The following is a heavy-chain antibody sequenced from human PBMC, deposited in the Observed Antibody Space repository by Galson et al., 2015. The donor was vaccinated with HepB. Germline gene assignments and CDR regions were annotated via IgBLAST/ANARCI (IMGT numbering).Heavy chain of an antibody. CDR3: AARADGVTMVRGVREFDY. V-gene: IGHV5-10-1*01. CDR1: GYSFTSYW. Sequence: QSGAEVKKPGESLKISCKGSGYSFTSYWIGWVRQMPGKGLEWMGRIDPSDSYTNYSPSFQGHVTISADKSISTAYLQWSSLKASDTAMYYCAARADGVTMVRGVREFDYWGQGTLVTVSS. D-gene: IGHD3-10*01. J-gene: IGHJ4*02. CDR2: IDPSDSYT.